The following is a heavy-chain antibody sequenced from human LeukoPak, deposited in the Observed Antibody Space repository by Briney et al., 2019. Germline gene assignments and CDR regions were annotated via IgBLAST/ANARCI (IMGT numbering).Heavy chain of an antibody. D-gene: IGHD2-2*01. CDR3: ARLEGLGYCSSTSCANWYFDL. CDR1: GFTFSSYS. J-gene: IGHJ2*01. CDR2: ISSSSSYI. Sequence: GGSLRLSCAASGFTFSSYSMNWVRQAPGEGLEWVSSISSSSSYIYYADSVKGRFTISRDNAKNSLYLQMNSLRAEDTAVYYCARLEGLGYCSSTSCANWYFDLWGRGTLVTVSS. V-gene: IGHV3-21*01.